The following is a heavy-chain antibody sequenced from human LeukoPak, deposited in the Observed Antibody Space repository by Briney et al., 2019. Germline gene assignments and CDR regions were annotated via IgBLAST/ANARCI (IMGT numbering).Heavy chain of an antibody. D-gene: IGHD1-26*01. V-gene: IGHV3-30*04. CDR2: ISYDGSNK. Sequence: GGSLRLSCAASGFTFSSYAMHWVRQAPGKGLEWVAVISYDGSNKYYADSVKGRFTISRDNSKNTLYLQMNSLRAEDTAVYYCARVDNTGATFDYWGQGTLVTVSS. CDR3: ARVDNTGATFDY. J-gene: IGHJ4*02. CDR1: GFTFSSYA.